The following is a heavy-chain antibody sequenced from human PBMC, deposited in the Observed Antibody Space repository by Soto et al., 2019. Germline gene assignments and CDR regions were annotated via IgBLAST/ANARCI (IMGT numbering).Heavy chain of an antibody. V-gene: IGHV3-33*01. D-gene: IGHD1-26*01. CDR2: IWYDGTKK. CDR3: ARAMSGFRSNCDVDY. Sequence: QAQLVESGGGVVQPGTSLRLSCAASGFTFSSYGMHWVRQAPGKSLEWVARIWYDGTKKDYAESVKGRFTISRDNSKSTLYLQMNSLRAEDTAVYYCARAMSGFRSNCDVDYWGQGTLVTVSS. CDR1: GFTFSSYG. J-gene: IGHJ4*02.